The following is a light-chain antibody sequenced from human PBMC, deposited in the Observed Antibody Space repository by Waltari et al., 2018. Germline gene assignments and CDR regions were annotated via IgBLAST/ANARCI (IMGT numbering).Light chain of an antibody. CDR3: AAWDDSLNGWV. V-gene: IGLV1-44*01. CDR2: SNN. J-gene: IGLJ3*02. Sequence: QSVLTQPPSASGTPGQRVTISCSGSSSNIGSNTVNWYQQLPGTAPKPLIYSNNPRPSGVPARFAGSKSGTSASLAISGLQSEDEADYYCAAWDDSLNGWVFGGGTKLTVL. CDR1: SSNIGSNT.